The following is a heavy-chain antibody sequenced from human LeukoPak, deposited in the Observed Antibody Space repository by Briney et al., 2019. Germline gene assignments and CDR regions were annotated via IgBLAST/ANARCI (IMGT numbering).Heavy chain of an antibody. CDR3: ATGVLRYFDWLPLPDY. D-gene: IGHD3-9*01. V-gene: IGHV1-24*01. CDR2: FDPEDGET. J-gene: IGHJ4*02. Sequence: ASVKVSCKVSGYTLTELSMHWVRQAPGKGLERMGGFDPEDGETIYAQKFQGRVTMTEDTSTDTAYMELSSLRSEDTAVYYCATGVLRYFDWLPLPDYWGQGTLVTVSS. CDR1: GYTLTELS.